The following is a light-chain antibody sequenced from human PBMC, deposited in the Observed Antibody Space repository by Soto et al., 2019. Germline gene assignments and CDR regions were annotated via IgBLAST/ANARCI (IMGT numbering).Light chain of an antibody. Sequence: EIVLTQSPGTLSLSPGERASLSCRASQSVSSTYFAWYQQKPGQAPRLLIYATSTRATGIPDRFSGSGSGTDFSLTISRLEPEDFAVYYCQQYGSSLWTFGQGPKVDI. CDR3: QQYGSSLWT. J-gene: IGKJ1*01. V-gene: IGKV3-20*01. CDR1: QSVSSTY. CDR2: ATS.